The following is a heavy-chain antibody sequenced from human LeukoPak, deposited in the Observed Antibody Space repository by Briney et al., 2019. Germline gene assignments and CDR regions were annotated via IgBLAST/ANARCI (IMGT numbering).Heavy chain of an antibody. V-gene: IGHV5-51*01. CDR2: IYPGDSDI. CDR1: GYSFTSYW. D-gene: IGHD3-10*01. CDR3: ARYHPGGSSQYSWFDP. J-gene: IGHJ5*02. Sequence: GESLKISCKGSGYSFTSYWIGWVRQMPGKGLEWMGIIYPGDSDIRYSPSFQGQVTISADKAISTAYLQWNSLKASDTAMYYWARYHPGGSSQYSWFDPWGQGPLVTV.